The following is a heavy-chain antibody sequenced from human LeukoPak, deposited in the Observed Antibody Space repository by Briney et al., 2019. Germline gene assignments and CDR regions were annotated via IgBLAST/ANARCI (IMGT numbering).Heavy chain of an antibody. CDR2: IYYSGST. Sequence: PSETLSLTCTVSGGSISSYYWSWIRQPPGKGLEWIGYIYYSGSTNYNPSLKSRVTISVDTSKNQFSLKLSPVTAADTAVYYCATARRTVTTYFFDYWGQGTLVTVSS. J-gene: IGHJ4*02. CDR3: ATARRTVTTYFFDY. D-gene: IGHD4-17*01. V-gene: IGHV4-59*01. CDR1: GGSISSYY.